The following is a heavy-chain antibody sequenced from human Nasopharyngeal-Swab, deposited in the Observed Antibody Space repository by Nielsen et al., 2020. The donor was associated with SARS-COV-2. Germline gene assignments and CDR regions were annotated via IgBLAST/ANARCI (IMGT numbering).Heavy chain of an antibody. J-gene: IGHJ4*02. V-gene: IGHV3-15*01. CDR3: TTDREIQLWLKGYFDY. D-gene: IGHD5-18*01. CDR2: IKSKTDGGTT. CDR1: GFTFSNAW. Sequence: GGSLKISCAASGFTFSNAWMSWVRQAPGKGLEWVGRIKSKTDGGTTNYAAPVKGRFTISRDDSKNTLYLQMNSLKTEDTAVYYCTTDREIQLWLKGYFDYWGQGTLVTVSS.